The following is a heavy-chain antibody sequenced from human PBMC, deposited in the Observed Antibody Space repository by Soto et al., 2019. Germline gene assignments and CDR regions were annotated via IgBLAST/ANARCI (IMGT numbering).Heavy chain of an antibody. V-gene: IGHV3-23*01. CDR1: GFTFSSYA. CDR2: IGGTAYRT. Sequence: EVQLLESGGGLVQPGGSLRLSCAASGFTFSSYAMSWVRQAPGKGLEWVSSIGGTAYRTHYADSVKGRFTISRDNSENTLHLQMNGLRVEDTAVYYCSCSGCSPDYWGQGTLVTVSS. D-gene: IGHD2-15*01. CDR3: SCSGCSPDY. J-gene: IGHJ4*02.